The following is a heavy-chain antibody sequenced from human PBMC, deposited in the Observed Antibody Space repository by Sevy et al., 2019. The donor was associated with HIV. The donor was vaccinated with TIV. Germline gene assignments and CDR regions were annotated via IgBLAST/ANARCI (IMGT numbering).Heavy chain of an antibody. D-gene: IGHD1-26*01. CDR1: DGSISSLNYY. CDR3: ARANAYLTSDAFDI. J-gene: IGHJ3*02. Sequence: SETLSLTCTVSDGSISSLNYYWSWIRQHPGKGLEWIGYIYYSERTNYNPSLKSRVIISVDTSKNQFSLRLSSVTAADTAVYYCARANAYLTSDAFDIWGQGTMVTASS. CDR2: IYYSERT. V-gene: IGHV4-31*03.